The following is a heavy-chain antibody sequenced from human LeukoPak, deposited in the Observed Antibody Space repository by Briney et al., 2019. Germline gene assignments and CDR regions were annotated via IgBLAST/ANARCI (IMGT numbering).Heavy chain of an antibody. CDR1: GDTLTALS. CDR2: FHPEDGET. D-gene: IGHD2-2*01. Sequence: ASVSVSFLVSGDTLTALSMHWVRQAPGKRREWVGGFHPEDGETIYAQKFQGRVTMTEDTSTDTAYMELSSLRSDDTAVYYCITGKIYCSTTSCSDDYSGQGTLVTVSS. J-gene: IGHJ4*02. CDR3: ITGKIYCSTTSCSDDY. V-gene: IGHV1-24*01.